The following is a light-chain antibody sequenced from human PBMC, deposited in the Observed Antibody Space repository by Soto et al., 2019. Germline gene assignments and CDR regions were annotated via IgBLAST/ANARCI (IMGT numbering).Light chain of an antibody. CDR3: QQRSNWPWT. Sequence: ETMMTQSPDTLSVSLGERATLSCRASQSLRSSLAWYQQKPGQAPRLLIYDASNRATGIPARFSGSGSGTDFTLTISSLEPEDFAVYYCQQRSNWPWTFGQGTKVDIK. CDR2: DAS. J-gene: IGKJ1*01. V-gene: IGKV3-11*01. CDR1: QSLRSS.